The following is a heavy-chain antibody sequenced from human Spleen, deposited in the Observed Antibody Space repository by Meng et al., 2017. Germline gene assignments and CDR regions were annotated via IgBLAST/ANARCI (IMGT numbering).Heavy chain of an antibody. J-gene: IGHJ4*02. Sequence: VQLQESGPGLVKPSQSLSLTCTVSGGYISSGGYYWSWIRQHPGKGLEWIGYIHYSGSTYYNPSLKTRVSISVDTSKKQFSLQLNSVTAADTAVYYCARDDSSGYSFDNWGQGTLVTVSS. CDR3: ARDDSSGYSFDN. CDR2: IHYSGST. V-gene: IGHV4-31*03. D-gene: IGHD3-22*01. CDR1: GGYISSGGYY.